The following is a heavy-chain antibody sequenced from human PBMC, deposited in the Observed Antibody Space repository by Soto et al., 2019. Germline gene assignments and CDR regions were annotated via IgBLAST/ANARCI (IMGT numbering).Heavy chain of an antibody. D-gene: IGHD1-26*01. CDR2: IHYSGNT. CDR3: ARDPVGVTHFDY. Sequence: SETLSLTCTVSGGPINSGSYYWGWIRQPPGKGLEWIGSIHYSGNTYYNPSLKSRVTMSIDTSRNQFSLKLRSVTAADTAVYYCARDPVGVTHFDYWGQGALVTVS. CDR1: GGPINSGSYY. J-gene: IGHJ4*02. V-gene: IGHV4-39*07.